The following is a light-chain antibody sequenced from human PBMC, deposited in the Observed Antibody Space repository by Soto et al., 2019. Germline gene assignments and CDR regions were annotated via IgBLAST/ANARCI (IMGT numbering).Light chain of an antibody. CDR2: GNN. J-gene: IGLJ1*01. CDR3: QSFDSRRSALSV. V-gene: IGLV1-40*01. CDR1: GATSD. Sequence: QSVLTQPPSVSGAPGQRVTISCIGATSDVHWYQHLPGTAPKLLIYGNNNRPSGVPDRFSGSKSGTSASLAITGLQAEDEADYSCQSFDSRRSALSVVGNGTKVTVL.